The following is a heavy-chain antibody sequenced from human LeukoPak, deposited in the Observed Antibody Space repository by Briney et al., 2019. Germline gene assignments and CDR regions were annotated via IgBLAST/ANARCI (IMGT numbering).Heavy chain of an antibody. CDR1: GGSISSGGYY. V-gene: IGHV4-31*03. CDR3: ARSPSMVRGVHRPIDY. CDR2: IYYSGST. D-gene: IGHD3-10*01. J-gene: IGHJ4*02. Sequence: SETLSLTCTVSGGSISSGGYYWSWIRQHPGKGLEWIGYIYYSGSTYYNPSLKSRVTISVDTSKNQFSLKLSSVTAADTAVYYCARSPSMVRGVHRPIDYWGQGTLVTVSS.